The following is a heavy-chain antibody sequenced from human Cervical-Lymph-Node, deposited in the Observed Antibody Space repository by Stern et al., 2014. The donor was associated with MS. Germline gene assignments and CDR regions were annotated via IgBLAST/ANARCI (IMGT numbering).Heavy chain of an antibody. CDR2: INHSGST. Sequence: QVQLQQWGAGLLKPSETLSLTCAVYGGSFSGYYWSWIRQPPGKGLEWIGEINHSGSTNYKPSLKSRVTISVDTSKNQFSLKLSSVTAADTAVYYCARVSSGWGYWYFDLWGRGTLVTVSS. V-gene: IGHV4-34*01. D-gene: IGHD6-19*01. CDR3: ARVSSGWGYWYFDL. CDR1: GGSFSGYY. J-gene: IGHJ2*01.